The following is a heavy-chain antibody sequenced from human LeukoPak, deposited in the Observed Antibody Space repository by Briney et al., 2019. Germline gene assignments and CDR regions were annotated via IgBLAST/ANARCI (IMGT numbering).Heavy chain of an antibody. CDR3: ARETLIRGFMPDY. Sequence: PAGSLRLSCAASGFTFSNYWMHWVRQTPGKGLVWVSRVNTDGSATAYADSVKGRFTISRDNAKNTLYLQMNSLRAGDTAVYYCARETLIRGFMPDYWGQGTLVTVSS. J-gene: IGHJ4*02. CDR1: GFTFSNYW. D-gene: IGHD3-10*01. CDR2: VNTDGSAT. V-gene: IGHV3-74*01.